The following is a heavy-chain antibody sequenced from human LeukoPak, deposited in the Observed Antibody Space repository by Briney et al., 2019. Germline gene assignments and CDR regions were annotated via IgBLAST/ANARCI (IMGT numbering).Heavy chain of an antibody. Sequence: GESLKISCKGSGYSFNYWIGWVRQMPGKGLEWMGIIYPGDSDTRYGPSFQGQVTISADRSISTAYLQRSSLKASDSAMYYCARQDGSGLYYFDYWGQGTLVTVSS. J-gene: IGHJ4*02. D-gene: IGHD3-10*01. V-gene: IGHV5-51*01. CDR1: GYSFNYW. CDR3: ARQDGSGLYYFDY. CDR2: IYPGDSDT.